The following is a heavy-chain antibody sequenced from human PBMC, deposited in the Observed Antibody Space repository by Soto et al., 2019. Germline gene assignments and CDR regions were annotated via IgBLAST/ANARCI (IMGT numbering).Heavy chain of an antibody. Sequence: EVQLLESGGGLVQPGGSLRLSCVASGFAFSNYALGWVRQAPGQGLEWVSGISGGSETTSYADSVKGRFTISRDNSKDILFLQMNSLRAEDTATYFCAKDLDGGFGELFFDKWGQGTLVTVSS. J-gene: IGHJ4*02. D-gene: IGHD3-10*01. V-gene: IGHV3-23*01. CDR3: AKDLDGGFGELFFDK. CDR1: GFAFSNYA. CDR2: ISGGSETT.